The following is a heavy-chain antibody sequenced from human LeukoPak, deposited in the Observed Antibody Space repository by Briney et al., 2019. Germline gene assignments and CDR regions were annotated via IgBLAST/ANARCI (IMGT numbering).Heavy chain of an antibody. Sequence: GGSLRLSCAASGFTFSSYAMSWVRQAPGKGLEWVSLISGSGSSTYYIDSVKGRFTISRDNSKNTLYLQMNSLRAEDTAVYYCAKFGGDYVGPLSFDYWGQGTLVTVSS. J-gene: IGHJ4*02. V-gene: IGHV3-23*01. CDR1: GFTFSSYA. CDR3: AKFGGDYVGPLSFDY. CDR2: ISGSGSST. D-gene: IGHD4-17*01.